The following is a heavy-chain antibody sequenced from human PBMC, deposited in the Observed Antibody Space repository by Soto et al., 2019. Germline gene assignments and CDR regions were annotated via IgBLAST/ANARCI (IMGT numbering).Heavy chain of an antibody. CDR3: AKLTRDSSSSWLFDY. Sequence: EVQLLESGGGLIQPGGSLRLSCAASGFTFSTYAMSWVRQAPGKGLEWVSTISGIGGDTYYADSVQGRFTISRDNSKNTLYLQMNSLRAEDTAVYCCAKLTRDSSSSWLFDYWGQGTLVTVSS. CDR1: GFTFSTYA. V-gene: IGHV3-23*01. J-gene: IGHJ4*02. CDR2: ISGIGGDT. D-gene: IGHD6-6*01.